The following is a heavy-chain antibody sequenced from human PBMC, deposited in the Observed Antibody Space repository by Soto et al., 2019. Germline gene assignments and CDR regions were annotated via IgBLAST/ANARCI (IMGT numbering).Heavy chain of an antibody. V-gene: IGHV3-23*01. CDR3: ARRGPGTYFDY. CDR2: ISGSGDST. D-gene: IGHD6-13*01. Sequence: PGGSLRLSCAASGFTFSSYAMRWVRQAPGKGLEWVSAISGSGDSTYYTDSVKGRFTISRDNSKNTLYLQMNSLRAEDSAVYYCARRGPGTYFDYWGQGTRVTVSS. CDR1: GFTFSSYA. J-gene: IGHJ4*02.